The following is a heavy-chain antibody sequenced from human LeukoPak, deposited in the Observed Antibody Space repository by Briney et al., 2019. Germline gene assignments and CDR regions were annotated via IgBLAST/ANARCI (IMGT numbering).Heavy chain of an antibody. CDR1: GFTFSSYG. CDR2: ISASGAST. CDR3: TKDDGYYDSSGSFLFDS. J-gene: IGHJ4*02. Sequence: GGSLRLSCAASGFTFSSYGMHWVRQAPGKGLEWVSTISASGASTGYADSVKGRFTISRDNSKNTLYLQMNSLRAEDTAVYYRTKDDGYYDSSGSFLFDSWGQGTLVTVSS. V-gene: IGHV3-23*01. D-gene: IGHD3-22*01.